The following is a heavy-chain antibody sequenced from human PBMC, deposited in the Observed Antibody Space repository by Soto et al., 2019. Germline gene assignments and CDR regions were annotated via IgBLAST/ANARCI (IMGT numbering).Heavy chain of an antibody. D-gene: IGHD6-13*01. Sequence: EVQLVQSGAEVKKPGESLRISCKGSGYSFTSYWISWVRQMPGKGLEWMGRIDPSDSYTNYSPSFQGHVTISADKSISTAYLQWSNLKASDTAMYYCARLQPAAGDNDLTFDYWGQGTLVTVSS. J-gene: IGHJ4*02. CDR3: ARLQPAAGDNDLTFDY. V-gene: IGHV5-10-1*01. CDR1: GYSFTSYW. CDR2: IDPSDSYT.